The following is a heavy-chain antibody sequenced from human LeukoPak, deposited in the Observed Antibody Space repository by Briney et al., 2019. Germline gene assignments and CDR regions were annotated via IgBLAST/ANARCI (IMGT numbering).Heavy chain of an antibody. CDR2: ITYDGFYK. CDR1: GFTFRGYG. CDR3: AKARISMVRSSDIDD. D-gene: IGHD3-10*01. Sequence: PGRSLRLSCAASGFTFRGYGMHWVRQAPGKGLEWVALITYDGFYKYYGDSMKGRFAISRDNSNNTLYLQMNSLRADDTAVYYCAKARISMVRSSDIDDWGQGTLVTVSS. J-gene: IGHJ4*02. V-gene: IGHV3-30*18.